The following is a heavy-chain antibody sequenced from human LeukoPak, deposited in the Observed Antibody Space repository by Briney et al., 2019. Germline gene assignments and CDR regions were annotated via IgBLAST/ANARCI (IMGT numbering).Heavy chain of an antibody. D-gene: IGHD6-19*01. Sequence: GASVKVSCKASGYTFTSYDINWVRQATGQGLEWMGWMNPNSGNTGYAQKFQGRVTMTRNTSISTAYMELSSLRSEDMAVYYCARTHSSGWWEDFDYWGQGTLVTVSS. CDR3: ARTHSSGWWEDFDY. CDR2: MNPNSGNT. J-gene: IGHJ4*02. CDR1: GYTFTSYD. V-gene: IGHV1-8*01.